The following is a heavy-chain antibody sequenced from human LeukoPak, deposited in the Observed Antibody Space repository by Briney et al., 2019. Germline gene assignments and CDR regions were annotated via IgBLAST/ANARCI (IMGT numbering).Heavy chain of an antibody. CDR3: ARARYDFWSGYYPGNGMDV. V-gene: IGHV1-2*02. J-gene: IGHJ6*02. D-gene: IGHD3-3*01. CDR2: INPNSGGT. Sequence: GASVKVSRKASGYTFTGYYMHWVRQAPGQGLEWMGWINPNSGGTNYAQKFQGRVTMTRDTSISTAYMELSRLRSDDTAVYYCARARYDFWSGYYPGNGMDVWGQGTTVTVSS. CDR1: GYTFTGYY.